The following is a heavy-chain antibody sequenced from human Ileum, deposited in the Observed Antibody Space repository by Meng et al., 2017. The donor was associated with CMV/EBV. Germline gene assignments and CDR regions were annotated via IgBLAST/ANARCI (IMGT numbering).Heavy chain of an antibody. CDR1: GFTFTDYF. CDR2: ISPSGTSL. CDR3: AKELFTGSGAAVGI. J-gene: IGHJ3*02. Sequence: GGSLRLSCAASGFTFTDYFMIWIRQTPGEGLQWISQISPSGTSLKYADSVRGRFTISRDNTKKSVFLEMDSLRADDTAVHYCAKELFTGSGAAVGIWGQGTRVTVSS. V-gene: IGHV3-11*01. D-gene: IGHD3-9*01.